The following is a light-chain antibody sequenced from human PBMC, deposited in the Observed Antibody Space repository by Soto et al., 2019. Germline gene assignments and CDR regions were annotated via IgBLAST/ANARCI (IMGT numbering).Light chain of an antibody. CDR3: SSFVGTSILVV. J-gene: IGLJ2*01. CDR1: SSDVGRFNY. Sequence: QSALTQPASVSGSPGQSITISCTGTSSDVGRFNYVSWYQQHPGNPPKLIIFDVTRRPSGVSNRFSGSKSGNAASPTISGLQAEDEANYYCSSFVGTSILVVFGGGTKLTVL. CDR2: DVT. V-gene: IGLV2-14*01.